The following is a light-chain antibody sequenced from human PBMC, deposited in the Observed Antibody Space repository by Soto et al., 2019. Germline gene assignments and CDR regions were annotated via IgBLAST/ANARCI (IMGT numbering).Light chain of an antibody. J-gene: IGKJ4*01. CDR2: AAS. Sequence: IQMTQSPSSLSASVGDRVTITCRASQSISSYLTWYQQKPGKAPKLLIYAASSLQSGVPSRFSGSGSGTDFTLTSSSLQPEDFATYYCHQNYSTPPLTFGGGTKGEIK. CDR1: QSISSY. V-gene: IGKV1-39*01. CDR3: HQNYSTPPLT.